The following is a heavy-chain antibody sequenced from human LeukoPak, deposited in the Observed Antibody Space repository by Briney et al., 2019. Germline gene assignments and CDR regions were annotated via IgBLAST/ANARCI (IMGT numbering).Heavy chain of an antibody. CDR2: IHHSGST. Sequence: PSETLSLTCVVYGGSFSDYYWSWIRQPPGKGLEWIGEIHHSGSTNYSPSLRSRVTMSLDTSNNQFSLKLSSVTAADTAVYYCARERGSSSWYPLDSWGQGTLVTVFS. J-gene: IGHJ4*02. CDR3: ARERGSSSWYPLDS. V-gene: IGHV4-34*01. D-gene: IGHD6-13*01. CDR1: GGSFSDYY.